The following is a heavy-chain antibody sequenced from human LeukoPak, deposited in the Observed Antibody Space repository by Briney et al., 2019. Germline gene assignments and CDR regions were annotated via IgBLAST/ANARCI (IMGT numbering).Heavy chain of an antibody. CDR3: ARESDNSNGYYYPTFDY. J-gene: IGHJ4*02. Sequence: GGSLRLSCAASGFTFSAYNMNWVRQAPGKGLEWVSSISSSSTYMSYADSVKGRFTISRDNAKKSLFLQTSGLRAEDTAIYYCARESDNSNGYYYPTFDYWGQGTLVTVSS. CDR1: GFTFSAYN. D-gene: IGHD3-22*01. V-gene: IGHV3-21*01. CDR2: ISSSSTYM.